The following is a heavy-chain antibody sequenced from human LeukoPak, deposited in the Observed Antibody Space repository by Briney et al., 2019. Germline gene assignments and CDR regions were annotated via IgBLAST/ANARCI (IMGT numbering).Heavy chain of an antibody. Sequence: SETLSLTCAVCGGSFSGYYWSWIRQPPGKGLEWIGEINHSGSTNYNPSLKSRVTISVDTSKNQFSLKLSSVTAADTAVYYCARIRYYGSGFDYWGQGTLVTVSS. CDR3: ARIRYYGSGFDY. CDR2: INHSGST. J-gene: IGHJ4*02. V-gene: IGHV4-34*01. CDR1: GGSFSGYY. D-gene: IGHD3-10*01.